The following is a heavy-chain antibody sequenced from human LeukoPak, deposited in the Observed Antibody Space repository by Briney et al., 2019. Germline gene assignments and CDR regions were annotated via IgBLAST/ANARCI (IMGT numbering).Heavy chain of an antibody. CDR1: GYIFSSYG. J-gene: IGHJ4*02. D-gene: IGHD6-19*01. CDR2: ISAYNGNT. Sequence: ASVKVSCKASGYIFSSYGISWVRQAPGQGLEWMGWISAYNGNTKYAQKFQGRVTMTTGTSTSTGYMELRSLRSDDTAVYYCARDRHASSGWTGEFDYWGQGTLVTVSS. V-gene: IGHV1-18*01. CDR3: ARDRHASSGWTGEFDY.